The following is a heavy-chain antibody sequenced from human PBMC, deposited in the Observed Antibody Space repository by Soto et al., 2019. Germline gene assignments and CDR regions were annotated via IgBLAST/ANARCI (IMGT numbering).Heavy chain of an antibody. CDR2: IYYSGST. J-gene: IGHJ6*02. CDR3: ARARSGYDPSPPPYYYYYGMDV. CDR1: GGSISSGGYY. Sequence: SETLSLTCTVSGGSISSGGYYWSWIRQHPGKGLEWIGYIYYSGSTYYNPSLKSRVTISVDTPKNQFSLKLSSVTAADTAVYYCARARSGYDPSPPPYYYYYGMDVWGQGTTVTVSS. V-gene: IGHV4-31*03. D-gene: IGHD5-12*01.